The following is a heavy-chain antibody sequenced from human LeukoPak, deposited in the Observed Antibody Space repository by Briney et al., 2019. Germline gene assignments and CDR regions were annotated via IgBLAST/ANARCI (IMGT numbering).Heavy chain of an antibody. CDR2: IRSKANSYAT. J-gene: IGHJ3*02. V-gene: IGHV3-73*01. D-gene: IGHD6-6*01. CDR3: TVPFDI. Sequence: TGGSLRLSCVATGFTFRGSAMHRVRQASGKGLEWVGRIRSKANSYATAYAASVKGRFTISRDDSKNTAYLQMNSLKTEDTAVYYCTVPFDIWGQGTMVTVSS. CDR1: GFTFRGSA.